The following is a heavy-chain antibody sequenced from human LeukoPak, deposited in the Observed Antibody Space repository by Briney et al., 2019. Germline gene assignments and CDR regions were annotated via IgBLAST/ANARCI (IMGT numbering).Heavy chain of an antibody. D-gene: IGHD5-18*01. CDR2: IKSKTDGGTT. V-gene: IGHV3-15*01. Sequence: PGGSLRLSCAASGFTFSNAWMSWVRQAPGKGLEWVGRIKSKTDGGTTDYAAPVKGRFTISRDDSKNTLYLQMNSLKTEDTAVYYCTTGPDTAMDTFDYRGQGTLVTVSS. CDR3: TTGPDTAMDTFDY. CDR1: GFTFSNAW. J-gene: IGHJ4*02.